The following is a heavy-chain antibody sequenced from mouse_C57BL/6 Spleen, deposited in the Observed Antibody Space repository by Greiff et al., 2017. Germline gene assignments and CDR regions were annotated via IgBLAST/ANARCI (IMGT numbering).Heavy chain of an antibody. J-gene: IGHJ2*01. D-gene: IGHD2-3*01. CDR3: ARSGDGYYGTFDY. Sequence: VQLQQSGPELVKPGASVKIPCKASGYTFTDYNMDWVKQSHGKSLEWIGDIYPNNGGTIYNQKFKGKATLTVDKSSSTAYMELRSLTSEDTAVYYCARSGDGYYGTFDYWGQGTTLTVSS. V-gene: IGHV1-18*01. CDR1: GYTFTDYN. CDR2: IYPNNGGT.